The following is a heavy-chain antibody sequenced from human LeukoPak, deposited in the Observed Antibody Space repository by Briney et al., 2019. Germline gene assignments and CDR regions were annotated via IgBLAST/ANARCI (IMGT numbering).Heavy chain of an antibody. J-gene: IGHJ4*02. Sequence: GGSLRLSCAASGFTFSSYAMHWVRQAPGKGLEWVAVISYDGSNKYYADSVKGRFTISRDNSKNTLYLQMNSLRAEDTAVYYCARDISIAVAGTYFDYWGQGTLVTVSS. CDR3: ARDISIAVAGTYFDY. V-gene: IGHV3-30-3*01. D-gene: IGHD6-19*01. CDR1: GFTFSSYA. CDR2: ISYDGSNK.